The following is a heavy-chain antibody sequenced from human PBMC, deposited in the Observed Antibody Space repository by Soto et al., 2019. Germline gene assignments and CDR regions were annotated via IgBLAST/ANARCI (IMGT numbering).Heavy chain of an antibody. V-gene: IGHV4-39*01. CDR1: GGSISSSSYY. J-gene: IGHJ6*02. Sequence: SETLSLTCTVSGGSISSSSYYWGWISQPQGKGLEWIGSIYYSGSTYYNPSLKSRVTISVDTSKNQFSLKLSSVTAADTAVYYCESSTALRYFDWSPHRIYGMDVWGQGTTDTV. CDR2: IYYSGST. D-gene: IGHD3-9*01. CDR3: ESSTALRYFDWSPHRIYGMDV.